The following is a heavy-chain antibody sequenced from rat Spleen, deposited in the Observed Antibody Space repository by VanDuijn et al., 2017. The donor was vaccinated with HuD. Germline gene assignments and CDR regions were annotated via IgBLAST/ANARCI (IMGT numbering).Heavy chain of an antibody. Sequence: EVQLVESGGGLVQPGRSLKLSCAASGFTFSNYYMAWVRQAPTRGLEWVAYITTGGASTYYRDSVKGRFTISRDNTKSTLYLQMDSLRSEDTATYYCTREGNSGYDYWGQGVMVTVSS. J-gene: IGHJ2*01. V-gene: IGHV5-27*01. CDR3: TREGNSGYDY. CDR2: ITTGGAST. D-gene: IGHD4-3*01. CDR1: GFTFSNYY.